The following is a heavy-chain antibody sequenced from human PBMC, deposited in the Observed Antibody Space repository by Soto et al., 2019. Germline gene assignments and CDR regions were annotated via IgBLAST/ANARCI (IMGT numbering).Heavy chain of an antibody. Sequence: QVQLVESGGGVVQPGRSLRLSCAASGFTFSSYAMHWVSQAPGKGLEWVAVISYDGSNKYYADSVKGRFTISRDNSKNTLYLQMNSLRAEDTAVYYCARDSSDIAAAGIDYWGQGTLVTVSS. D-gene: IGHD6-13*01. J-gene: IGHJ4*02. V-gene: IGHV3-30-3*01. CDR2: ISYDGSNK. CDR3: ARDSSDIAAAGIDY. CDR1: GFTFSSYA.